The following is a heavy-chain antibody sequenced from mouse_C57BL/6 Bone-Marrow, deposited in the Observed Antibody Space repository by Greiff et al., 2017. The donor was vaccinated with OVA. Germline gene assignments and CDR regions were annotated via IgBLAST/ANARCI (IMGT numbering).Heavy chain of an antibody. CDR3: ARGDYDENYWYFDV. Sequence: QVQLQQPGAELVKPGASVKLSCKASGYTFTSYWMHWVKQRPGQGLEWIGIIHPNSGSTNYNEKFKSKATLTVDKSSSTAYMQLSSLTSEDSAVYYCARGDYDENYWYFDVWGTGTTVTVSS. CDR1: GYTFTSYW. V-gene: IGHV1-64*01. CDR2: IHPNSGST. J-gene: IGHJ1*03. D-gene: IGHD2-4*01.